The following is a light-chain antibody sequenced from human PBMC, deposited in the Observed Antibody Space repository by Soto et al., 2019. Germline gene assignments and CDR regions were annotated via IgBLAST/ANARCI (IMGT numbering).Light chain of an antibody. V-gene: IGLV2-14*03. CDR3: TSWTTSTTMI. Sequence: QSVLTQPASVSGSPGQSITISCTGTNSEISAYNFVSWYQQHPGKAPKLMLYDVNIRPSGVSNRFSGSKSGNTASLTISGLQAEDEADYYCTSWTTSTTMIFGGGTKVTVL. J-gene: IGLJ2*01. CDR1: NSEISAYNF. CDR2: DVN.